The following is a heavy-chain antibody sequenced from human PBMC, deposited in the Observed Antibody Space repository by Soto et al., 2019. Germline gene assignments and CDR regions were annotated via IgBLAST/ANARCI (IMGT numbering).Heavy chain of an antibody. CDR3: ARVIITATGTAGFDS. CDR2: VYYSESA. Sequence: QVQLQESGPGLVKPSQTLSLTCTVSGGSIRSSDYYWSWIRQPPGKGLEWIGYVYYSESAYYNPSLQSRGFISIDTSKNQFSLTLSSVTAADTAVYYCARVIITATGTAGFDSWGQRTLVTVSS. D-gene: IGHD6-13*01. J-gene: IGHJ4*02. CDR1: GGSIRSSDYY. V-gene: IGHV4-30-4*01.